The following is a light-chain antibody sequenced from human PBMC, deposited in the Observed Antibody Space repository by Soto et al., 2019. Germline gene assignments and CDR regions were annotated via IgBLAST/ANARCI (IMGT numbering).Light chain of an antibody. CDR1: QSVSNY. Sequence: EIVLTQSPDTLSLSPGERATLSYRASQSVSNYLGWYQQKPGQAPRLLIYDASNRATGIPARFSGSGSGTDFTLTISSLEPEDFAVYYCQHRSNWPLTFGGGTKVEIK. V-gene: IGKV3-11*01. CDR2: DAS. J-gene: IGKJ4*01. CDR3: QHRSNWPLT.